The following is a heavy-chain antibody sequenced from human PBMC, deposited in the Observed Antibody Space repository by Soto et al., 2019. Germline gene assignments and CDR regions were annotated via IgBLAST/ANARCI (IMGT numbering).Heavy chain of an antibody. V-gene: IGHV1-2*02. CDR3: AAAAIPVAGRHPDF. J-gene: IGHJ4*02. CDR2: INPNNGDT. D-gene: IGHD6-19*01. Sequence: QVQLVQSGAEVKRPGASVKVSCKASGYMFTGFYLHWVRQAPGQGLEWMGWINPNNGDTTYAKNFQGRVPMTRDSSISTAYMELSSLRSDDTAVYFCAAAAIPVAGRHPDFWGQGTVVTVS. CDR1: GYMFTGFY.